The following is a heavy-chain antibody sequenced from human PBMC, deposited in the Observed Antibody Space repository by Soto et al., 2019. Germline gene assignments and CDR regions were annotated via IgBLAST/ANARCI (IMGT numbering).Heavy chain of an antibody. CDR2: IYYSGST. CDR1: GGSINSGDYY. J-gene: IGHJ4*02. Sequence: SETLSLTCSVSGGSINSGDYYWSWIRQSPGKGLEWIGYIYYSGSTYYNPSLKSRSTISIDTSKNQFSLKLNSVTAADTAVYYCARGGQDFWSGPFDYWGQGALVTVSS. D-gene: IGHD3-3*01. V-gene: IGHV4-30-4*01. CDR3: ARGGQDFWSGPFDY.